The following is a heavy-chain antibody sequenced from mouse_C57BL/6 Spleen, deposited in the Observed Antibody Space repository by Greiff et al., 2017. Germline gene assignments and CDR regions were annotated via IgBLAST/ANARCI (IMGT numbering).Heavy chain of an antibody. CDR1: GFNIKDDY. D-gene: IGHD3-2*02. CDR3: TTGQLRLSFDY. CDR2: IDPENGDT. V-gene: IGHV14-4*01. Sequence: EVQLQQSGAELVRPGASVKLSCTASGFNIKDDYMHWVKQRPEQGLEWIGWIDPENGDTEYATKFQGKAPITADTSSNTAYLQLSSLTSESTAVYYCTTGQLRLSFDYWGQGTTLTVSS. J-gene: IGHJ2*01.